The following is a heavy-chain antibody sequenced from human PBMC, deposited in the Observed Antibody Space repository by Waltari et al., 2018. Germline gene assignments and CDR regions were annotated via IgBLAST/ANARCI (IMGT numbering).Heavy chain of an antibody. CDR3: ARYQSQRDCDY. CDR2: INPNSGDT. Sequence: QVQLVQSGAEVKKPGASVKVSCTASGYTFNGYYMHWVRQAPGQGLEWMGWINPNSGDTNYSQKFQGRVTMTRHTSISTAYLELSRLRSDDTAVYYCARYQSQRDCDYWGQGTLVTVSS. V-gene: IGHV1-2*02. CDR1: GYTFNGYY. D-gene: IGHD2-2*01. J-gene: IGHJ4*02.